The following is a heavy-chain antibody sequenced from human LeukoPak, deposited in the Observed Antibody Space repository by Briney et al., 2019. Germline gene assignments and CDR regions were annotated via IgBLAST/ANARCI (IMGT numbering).Heavy chain of an antibody. V-gene: IGHV3-9*01. CDR3: VGYVEYYYDSSGHNY. J-gene: IGHJ4*02. CDR2: ISWNSGSI. D-gene: IGHD3-22*01. Sequence: PGGSLRLSCAASGFTFDDYAMHWVRQAPGKGLEWVSGISWNSGSIGYADSVKGRFTISRDNAKNSLYLQMNSLRAEDTALYYCVGYVEYYYDSSGHNYWGQGTLVTVSS. CDR1: GFTFDDYA.